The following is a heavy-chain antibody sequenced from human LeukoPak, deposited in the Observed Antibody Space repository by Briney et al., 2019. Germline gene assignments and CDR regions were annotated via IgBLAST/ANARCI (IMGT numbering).Heavy chain of an antibody. CDR1: GFTFSSYA. V-gene: IGHV3-23*01. CDR2: ISGSGDST. Sequence: GGYLRLSCAASGFTFSSYAMSWVRRAPGKGLEWVSAISGSGDSTYYADSVKGRFTISRDNPKNTLYLQLNSLRGEDTAVYYCAIVSFGIGARYWGQGTLVTVSS. CDR3: AIVSFGIGARY. J-gene: IGHJ4*02. D-gene: IGHD6-6*01.